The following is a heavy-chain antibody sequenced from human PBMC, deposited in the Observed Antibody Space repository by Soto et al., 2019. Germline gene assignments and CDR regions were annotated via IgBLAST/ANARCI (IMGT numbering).Heavy chain of an antibody. J-gene: IGHJ6*02. CDR1: GFIFSMYA. CDR2: ITGGGFST. V-gene: IGHV3-23*01. D-gene: IGHD3-10*01. CDR3: AKGGVRGVQIHV. Sequence: EVQLLESWGGLVQPGGSLRLSCAASGFIFSMYAMTWVRHAPWKGLEWVSAITGGGFSTYYTDSVKGRFTISRDNSTNTLYLQMNILRAEDTDVYFCAKGGVRGVQIHVWGQGTTVTVSS.